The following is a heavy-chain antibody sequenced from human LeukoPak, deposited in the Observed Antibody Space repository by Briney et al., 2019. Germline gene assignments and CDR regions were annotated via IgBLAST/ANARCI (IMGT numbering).Heavy chain of an antibody. CDR2: ISSNGGST. D-gene: IGHD3-22*01. CDR1: GFIFSSYA. CDR3: ARDPGYDSSGYYPY. J-gene: IGHJ4*02. V-gene: IGHV3-64*01. Sequence: GGSLRLSCTASGFIFSSYAMPWVRQAPGKGLEYVSTISSNGGSTYYANSVKGRFTISRDNAKNSLYLQMNSLRAEDTAVYYCARDPGYDSSGYYPYWGQGTLVTVSS.